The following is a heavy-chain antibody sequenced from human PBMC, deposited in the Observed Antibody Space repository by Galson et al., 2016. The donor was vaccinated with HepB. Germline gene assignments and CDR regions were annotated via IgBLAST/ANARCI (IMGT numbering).Heavy chain of an antibody. CDR1: GFTLKDYN. CDR2: ISSSGRDI. D-gene: IGHD4-17*01. V-gene: IGHV3-21*01. CDR3: ARDSGDWDSGYYRSFDY. J-gene: IGHJ4*02. Sequence: ALRLSCAVYGFTLKDYNINWVRQAPGQGLEWVSYISSSGRDIQYAGTVKGRFTSSRDNAKNSLLLQMNSLRVEDTAVYYWARDSGDWDSGYYRSFDYWGQGTLVTVSS.